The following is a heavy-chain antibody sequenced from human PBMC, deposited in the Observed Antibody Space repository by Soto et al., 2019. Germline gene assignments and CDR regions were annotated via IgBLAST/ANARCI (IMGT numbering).Heavy chain of an antibody. V-gene: IGHV4-39*01. Sequence: QLQLRESGPGLVMPSETLSLTCSVSGGPIISRDFYWGWIRQPPGKGLEWIASISTTGTAYHNPSLTSPLTMCDDTSTNRACLVLLSAPAAATAVYYCAPRGPPTYCTRTPCHFDSWGQGTLVPVSS. CDR1: GGPIISRDFY. CDR2: ISTTGTA. CDR3: APRGPPTYCTRTPCHFDS. J-gene: IGHJ4*02. D-gene: IGHD2-8*01.